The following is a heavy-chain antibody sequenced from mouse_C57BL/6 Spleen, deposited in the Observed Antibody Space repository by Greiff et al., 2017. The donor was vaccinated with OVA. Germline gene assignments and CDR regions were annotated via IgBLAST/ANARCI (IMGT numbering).Heavy chain of an antibody. CDR3: ARGDYGYDPFAY. CDR2: INPSNGGT. V-gene: IGHV1-53*01. D-gene: IGHD2-2*01. J-gene: IGHJ3*01. CDR1: GSTFPSYW. Sequence: QVQLPPPGTELVKPGASVKLSCKASGSTFPSYWMHWVKQRPGPGLAWIGNINPSNGGTNYNEKFKSKAPLTVDKSSSTAYMPLSSLTSDDSAVYYCARGDYGYDPFAYWGQGTLVTFSA.